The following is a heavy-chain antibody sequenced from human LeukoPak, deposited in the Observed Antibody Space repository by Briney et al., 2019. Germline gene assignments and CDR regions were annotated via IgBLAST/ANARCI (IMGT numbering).Heavy chain of an antibody. D-gene: IGHD3-10*01. CDR1: GFTFSSYA. Sequence: GGSLRLSCAASGFTFSSYAMGWVRQAPGKGLEWVSAISGSGGSTYYADSVKGRFTISRDNSKNTLYLQMNSLRAEDTAVYYCAKLEYYYGSGQSGYWGQGTLVTVSS. CDR3: AKLEYYYGSGQSGY. J-gene: IGHJ4*02. V-gene: IGHV3-23*01. CDR2: ISGSGGST.